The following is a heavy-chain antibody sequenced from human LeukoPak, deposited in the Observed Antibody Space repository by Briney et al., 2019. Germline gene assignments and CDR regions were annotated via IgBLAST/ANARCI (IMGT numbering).Heavy chain of an antibody. CDR1: GFTFSSNA. CDR3: ATLPPLSGSYYFDY. D-gene: IGHD1-26*01. Sequence: GGSLRLSCAASGFTFSSNAMTWVRQAPGKGLEWVSAISGSGGSTYYADSVKGRFTISRDNSKNTLYLQMNSLRAEDTAVYYCATLPPLSGSYYFDYWGQGTLVTVSS. CDR2: ISGSGGST. J-gene: IGHJ4*02. V-gene: IGHV3-23*01.